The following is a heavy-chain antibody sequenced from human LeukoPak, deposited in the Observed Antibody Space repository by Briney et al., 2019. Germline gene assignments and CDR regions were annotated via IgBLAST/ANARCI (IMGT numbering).Heavy chain of an antibody. J-gene: IGHJ4*02. CDR2: IYHSGST. CDR3: ARLAPSDIGAAAGIDY. V-gene: IGHV4-30-2*03. CDR1: GGSISSGGYS. D-gene: IGHD6-13*01. Sequence: KSSETLSLTCAVSGGSISSGGYSWSWIRQPPGKGLEWIGYIYHSGSTYYNPSLKSRVTISVDTSKNQFSLKLSSVTAADTAVYYCARLAPSDIGAAAGIDYWGQGTLVTVSS.